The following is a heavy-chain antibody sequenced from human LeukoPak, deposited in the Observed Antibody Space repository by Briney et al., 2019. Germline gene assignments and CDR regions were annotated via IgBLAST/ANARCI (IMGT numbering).Heavy chain of an antibody. V-gene: IGHV5-10-1*01. CDR2: IDPSDSYT. J-gene: IGHJ3*02. D-gene: IGHD6-6*01. CDR3: ARHSTLRAAHDAFDI. CDR1: GYSFTNYW. Sequence: GESLKISCEGSGYSFTNYWIGWVRQMPGKGLEWMGRIDPSDSYTNYSPSFQGHVTISADKSISTAYLQWSSLKASDTAMYYCARHSTLRAAHDAFDIWGQGTMVTVSS.